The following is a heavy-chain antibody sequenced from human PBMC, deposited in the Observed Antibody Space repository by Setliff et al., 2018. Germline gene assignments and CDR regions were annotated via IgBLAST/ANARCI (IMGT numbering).Heavy chain of an antibody. CDR2: IYPGDSDT. Sequence: GESLKISCKGSGYSFTSYWIGWVRQMPGKGLEWMGIIYPGDSDTRYSPSFQSQVTISADKSISTAYLQWSSLKASDTAMYYCARVGQQLVYYYYGMDVWGQGTTVTVSS. D-gene: IGHD6-13*01. J-gene: IGHJ6*02. V-gene: IGHV5-51*01. CDR1: GYSFTSYW. CDR3: ARVGQQLVYYYYGMDV.